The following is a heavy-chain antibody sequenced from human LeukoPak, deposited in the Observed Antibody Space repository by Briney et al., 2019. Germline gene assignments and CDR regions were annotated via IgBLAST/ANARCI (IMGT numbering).Heavy chain of an antibody. V-gene: IGHV4-34*01. CDR1: GGSFSGYY. CDR3: HYYGSGSEYLHDAFAI. D-gene: IGHD3-10*01. CDR2: INHSGGT. Sequence: SETLSLTCAVYGGSFSGYYWSWIRQPPGKGLEWIGEINHSGGTNYNPSLKSRVTIPVDTSKNQLSLKLSSVTAADPAVYYCHYYGSGSEYLHDAFAIWGQGTMVPVSS. J-gene: IGHJ3*02.